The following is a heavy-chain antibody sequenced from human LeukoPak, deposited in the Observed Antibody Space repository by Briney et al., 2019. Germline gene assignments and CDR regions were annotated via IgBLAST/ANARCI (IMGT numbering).Heavy chain of an antibody. J-gene: IGHJ6*02. D-gene: IGHD4-17*01. CDR3: VKKRRYGIHSLPMDV. V-gene: IGHV3-23*01. CDR2: ISGTASGT. CDR1: ESTFNIYA. Sequence: GGSLRLSCAASESTFNIYAMNWVRQAPGQGLEWVSSISGTASGTFYAESVKGRFTISRDNSKNTVYLQMNSLRAEDTAVYYCVKKRRYGIHSLPMDVWGQGTTVTVSS.